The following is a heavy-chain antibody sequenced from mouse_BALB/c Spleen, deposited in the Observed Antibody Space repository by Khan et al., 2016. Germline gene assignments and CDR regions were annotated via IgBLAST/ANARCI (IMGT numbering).Heavy chain of an antibody. Sequence: EVQLQESGPGLMKPSQSLSLTCTVTGYSITSDYAWNWLRQFPGNKLEWMGYIHYSGDTHYNPSLKSRISITRDTSKHQFFLQLNSVTTEDAATYYCAREDYSWFTYWGQGTLVPVSA. V-gene: IGHV3-2*02. CDR1: GYSITSDYA. CDR2: IHYSGDT. D-gene: IGHD1-1*02. CDR3: AREDYSWFTY. J-gene: IGHJ3*01.